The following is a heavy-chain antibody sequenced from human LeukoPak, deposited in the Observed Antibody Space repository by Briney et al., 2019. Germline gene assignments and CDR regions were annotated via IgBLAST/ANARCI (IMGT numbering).Heavy chain of an antibody. D-gene: IGHD3-3*01. CDR2: IYHSGST. J-gene: IGHJ4*02. Sequence: SETLSLTCAVSGGSISSGGYSWSWIRQPPGKGLEWIGYIYHSGSTYYNPSLKSRVTISVDRSKDQFSLKLSSVTAADMAVYYCARGSDFWSGYRLDYWCQGTLVTVSS. V-gene: IGHV4-30-2*01. CDR1: GGSISSGGYS. CDR3: ARGSDFWSGYRLDY.